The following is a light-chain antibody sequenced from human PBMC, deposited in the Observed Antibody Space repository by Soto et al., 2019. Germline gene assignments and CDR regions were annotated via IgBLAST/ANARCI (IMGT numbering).Light chain of an antibody. CDR2: EVS. J-gene: IGLJ1*01. V-gene: IGLV2-8*01. CDR3: SSCAGNTNPYV. CDR1: SSDIGGYNY. Sequence: QAVVTQPPSASGSPGQSVTISCTGTSSDIGGYNYVSWYQHHPGKAPKLIIWEVSKRPSGVPDRFSGSKSGNTASLTVSGLQAEDEADYYCSSCAGNTNPYVFGTGTKLTVL.